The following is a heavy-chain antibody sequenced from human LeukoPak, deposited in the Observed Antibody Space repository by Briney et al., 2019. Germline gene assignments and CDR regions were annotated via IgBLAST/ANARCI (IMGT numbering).Heavy chain of an antibody. Sequence: GGSLRLSCAASGFTFSSYGMHWVRQAPGKGLVWVSLISTDGSSTSYADSVKGRFTISIDNAKTTVYLQMNSLRVEDTALYYCTRGLAYWGQGTPVTVSS. V-gene: IGHV3-74*01. CDR3: TRGLAY. J-gene: IGHJ4*02. D-gene: IGHD3-16*01. CDR1: GFTFSSYG. CDR2: ISTDGSST.